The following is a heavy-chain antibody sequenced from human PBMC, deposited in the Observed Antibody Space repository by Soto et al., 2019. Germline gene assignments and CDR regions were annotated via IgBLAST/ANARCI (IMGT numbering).Heavy chain of an antibody. CDR3: AREYCTRSSCYGVDY. V-gene: IGHV1-18*01. CDR1: GYTFTDLG. D-gene: IGHD2-2*01. J-gene: IGHJ4*02. Sequence: QVQLVQSGAEVKKPGGSVKVSCMASGYTFTDLGISWVRQAPGQGLEWVGWSSTYNGDTRYAQKAQDRVTLTTDTSTSTAYMELRSLRSDDTAVYYCAREYCTRSSCYGVDYWGQGTLVTVSS. CDR2: SSTYNGDT.